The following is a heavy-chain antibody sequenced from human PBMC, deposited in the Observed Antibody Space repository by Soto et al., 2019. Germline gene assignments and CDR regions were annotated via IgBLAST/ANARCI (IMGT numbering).Heavy chain of an antibody. D-gene: IGHD2-2*01. CDR1: GGSFSGYY. CDR2: INHSGST. CDR3: ARALIVVVPAASYNWFDP. J-gene: IGHJ5*02. V-gene: IGHV4-34*01. Sequence: SETLSLTCAVYGGSFSGYYWSWIRQPPGKGLEGIGEINHSGSTNNNPSLKSRVTISVDTSKNQFSLKLSSVTAADAAVYYCARALIVVVPAASYNWFDPWGQGTLVTVSS.